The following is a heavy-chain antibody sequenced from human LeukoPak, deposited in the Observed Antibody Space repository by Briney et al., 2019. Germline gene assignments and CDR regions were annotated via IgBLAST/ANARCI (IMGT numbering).Heavy chain of an antibody. V-gene: IGHV3-30*19. Sequence: PGGSLRLSCAASGFTFSSYGMHWVRQAPGKGLEWVALISYDGSNKFYADSVKGRFTISRDNSKNTLYLQMNSLRAEDTAIYYCARESYSGSSFDYWGQGTLVTVSS. CDR1: GFTFSSYG. D-gene: IGHD1-26*01. CDR2: ISYDGSNK. CDR3: ARESYSGSSFDY. J-gene: IGHJ4*02.